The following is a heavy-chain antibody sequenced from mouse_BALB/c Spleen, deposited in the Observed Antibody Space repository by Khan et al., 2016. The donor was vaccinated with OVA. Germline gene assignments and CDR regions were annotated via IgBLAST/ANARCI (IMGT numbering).Heavy chain of an antibody. Sequence: EVELVESGGGLVQPGGSRKLSCAASGFTFSSYGMHWVRQAPEKGLEWVAYISGDSSTIYYADTVQGRFTISRDNPKKTLFLQMTSLMSEDTAMYYCATSYYYGYYFDYWGPGTTLTVSA. CDR3: ATSYYYGYYFDY. V-gene: IGHV5-17*02. J-gene: IGHJ2*01. CDR1: GFTFSSYG. CDR2: ISGDSSTI. D-gene: IGHD1-1*01.